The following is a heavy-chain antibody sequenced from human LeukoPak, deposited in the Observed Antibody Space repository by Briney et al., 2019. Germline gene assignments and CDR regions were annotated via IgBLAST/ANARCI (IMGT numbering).Heavy chain of an antibody. CDR1: GFTFSSFS. CDR3: ARDACTGGSCYPNFDY. CDR2: ISSISNYI. J-gene: IGHJ4*02. Sequence: GGSLRLSCAASGFTFSSFSMNWVRQARRKGLEWVSSISSISNYIYYADSLKGRFTISRDNAKNSLYLQMNSLRADDTAVYYCARDACTGGSCYPNFDYWGQGTLVTVSS. D-gene: IGHD2-15*01. V-gene: IGHV3-21*01.